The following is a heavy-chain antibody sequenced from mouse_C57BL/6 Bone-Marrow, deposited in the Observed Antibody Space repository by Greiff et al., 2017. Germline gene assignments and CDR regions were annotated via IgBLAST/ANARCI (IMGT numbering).Heavy chain of an antibody. V-gene: IGHV1-52*01. J-gene: IGHJ2*01. CDR1: GYTFTSYW. CDR3: AGSDAMRGYFDY. CDR2: IYPSDSET. D-gene: IGHD2-3*01. Sequence: QVQLKQPGAELVRPGSSVTLSCKASGYTFTSYWMHWVKQRPIQGLEWIGNIYPSDSETHYNQKFKDKATLTVDKSSSTAYMQLSSLTSEDSAVYYCAGSDAMRGYFDYWGQGTTLTVSS.